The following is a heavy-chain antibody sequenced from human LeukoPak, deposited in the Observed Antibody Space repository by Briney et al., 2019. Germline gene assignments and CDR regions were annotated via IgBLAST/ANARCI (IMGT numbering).Heavy chain of an antibody. J-gene: IGHJ4*02. CDR2: MNPVSGNT. D-gene: IGHD5-18*01. V-gene: IGHV1-8*02. Sequence: ASVKVSCKASGYTFTSYYMHWVRQATGQGLEWMGWMNPVSGNTGYAQKFQGRVTMTRNSSISTAYMELNSLRSEDTAVYYCARGGGYSYGRLDYWGQGTLVTVSS. CDR3: ARGGGYSYGRLDY. CDR1: GYTFTSYY.